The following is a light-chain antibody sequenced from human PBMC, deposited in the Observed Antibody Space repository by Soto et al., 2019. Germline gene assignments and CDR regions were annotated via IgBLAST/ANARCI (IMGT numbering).Light chain of an antibody. CDR1: QTVSSNY. CDR2: GAS. J-gene: IGKJ5*01. CDR3: QQYYNWPIT. V-gene: IGKV3-20*01. Sequence: EILLTQSPYTLSLSPGERATLSCRASQTVSSNYLAWCQQRPGQAPRLLIYGASTRAAGIPDRFSGSGSGTDFTLTITRLEPEDSAVYFCQQYYNWPITFGQGARLEIK.